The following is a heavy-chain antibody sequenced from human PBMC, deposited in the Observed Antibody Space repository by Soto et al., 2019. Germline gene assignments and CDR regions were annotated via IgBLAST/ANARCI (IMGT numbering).Heavy chain of an antibody. J-gene: IGHJ4*02. CDR1: GVTFSNFA. Sequence: HPVGSLRLSCAASGVTFSNFAMSWVRQAPGKGLDWVSAISGSGDKTYYADSVRGRFTISRDNSKNTLYLQKNSLRAEDTAVYYCAKVRGSGWYPGFDYWGQGTLVTVSS. CDR3: AKVRGSGWYPGFDY. V-gene: IGHV3-23*01. D-gene: IGHD6-19*01. CDR2: ISGSGDKT.